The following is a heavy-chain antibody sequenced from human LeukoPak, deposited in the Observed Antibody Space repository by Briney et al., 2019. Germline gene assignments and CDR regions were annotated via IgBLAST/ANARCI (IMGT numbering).Heavy chain of an antibody. CDR3: ASGAGWESGY. Sequence: GGSLRLSCAVSGSTSSRNFMSWVRQTPEKGLEWVANIDQDGSEKNYVDSVKGRFTISRDNAKNSQFLQMNSLRAEDTAIYYCASGAGWESGYWGQGTLVTVSS. V-gene: IGHV3-7*01. CDR1: GSTSSRNF. D-gene: IGHD1-26*01. CDR2: IDQDGSEK. J-gene: IGHJ4*02.